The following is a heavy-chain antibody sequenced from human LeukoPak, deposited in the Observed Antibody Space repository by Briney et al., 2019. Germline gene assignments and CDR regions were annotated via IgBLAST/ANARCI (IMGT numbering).Heavy chain of an antibody. J-gene: IGHJ4*02. V-gene: IGHV3-53*01. CDR1: GFTVSSNY. CDR2: IYSGGST. CDR3: ARDTQVGILGY. Sequence: GGSLRLSCAASGFTVSSNYMSWVRQAPGKGLEWASVIYSGGSTYYADSVKGRFTISRDNSKNTLYLQMNSLRAEDTAVYYCARDTQVGILGYWGQGTLVTVSS. D-gene: IGHD2-15*01.